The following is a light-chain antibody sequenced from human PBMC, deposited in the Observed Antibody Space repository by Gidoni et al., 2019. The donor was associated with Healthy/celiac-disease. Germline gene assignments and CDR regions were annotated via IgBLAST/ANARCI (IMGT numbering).Light chain of an antibody. CDR3: QQYNNWIT. V-gene: IGKV3-15*01. J-gene: IGKJ5*01. CDR2: GAS. CDR1: QSVSSN. Sequence: EIVMTQSPAALSVSPGERATLSCRASQSVSSNLAWYQQKPGQPPRLLIYGASTRATGIPARFSGSGYGTEFTLTISSLQSEDFAVYYCQQYNNWITFGQGTRLEIK.